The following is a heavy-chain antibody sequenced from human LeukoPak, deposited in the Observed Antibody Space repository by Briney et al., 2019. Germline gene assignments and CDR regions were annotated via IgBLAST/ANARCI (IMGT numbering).Heavy chain of an antibody. Sequence: KTSETLSLTCAVSGYSISSGYYWGWIRQPPGKGLEWIGSIYHSGSTYYNPSLKSRVTISVDTSKNQFSLKLSSVTAADTAVYHCASRAPVAGNNWFDPWGQGTLVTVSS. D-gene: IGHD6-19*01. J-gene: IGHJ5*02. CDR3: ASRAPVAGNNWFDP. CDR1: GYSISSGYY. CDR2: IYHSGST. V-gene: IGHV4-38-2*01.